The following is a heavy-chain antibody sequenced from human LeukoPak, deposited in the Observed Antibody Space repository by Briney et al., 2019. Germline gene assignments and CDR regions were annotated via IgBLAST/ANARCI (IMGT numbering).Heavy chain of an antibody. Sequence: ASVKVSYKASGYTFTSYGIIWVRQAPGQGLEWMGWISAYNGNTNYAQKLQGRVTMTTDTSTSTAYMELRSLRSDDTAVYYCARDKFPPRSTAAYYYYYGMDVWGQGTTVTVSS. V-gene: IGHV1-18*01. J-gene: IGHJ6*02. CDR2: ISAYNGNT. D-gene: IGHD2-2*01. CDR3: ARDKFPPRSTAAYYYYYGMDV. CDR1: GYTFTSYG.